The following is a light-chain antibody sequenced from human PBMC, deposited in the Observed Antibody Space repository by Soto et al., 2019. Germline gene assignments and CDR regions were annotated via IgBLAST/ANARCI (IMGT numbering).Light chain of an antibody. CDR3: QQYYSYTPYT. V-gene: IGKV1-8*01. J-gene: IGKJ2*01. CDR2: AAS. Sequence: AIRMTQSPSSLSASTGDRVTITCRASQGISSYLAWYQQKPGKAPKLLIYAASTLQSGVTSRFSGSGSGTDFTLTISCLQSEDFATYYCQQYYSYTPYTFGQGTKLEIK. CDR1: QGISSY.